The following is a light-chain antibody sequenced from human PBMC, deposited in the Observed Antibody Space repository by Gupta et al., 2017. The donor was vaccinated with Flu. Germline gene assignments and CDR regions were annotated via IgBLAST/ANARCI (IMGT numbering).Light chain of an antibody. V-gene: IGKV1-39*01. CDR3: QQTYSLPYT. CDR1: QSISNN. J-gene: IGKJ2*01. CDR2: LIS. Sequence: DIQMTQSPSSLSASVGDRVSITCRTSQSISNNLNWFQQKPGNAPKLLIYLISSLESGVPSRFSGTGSGTDFTLTISSLQPEDFATYFCQQTYSLPYTFGQGTKLEIK.